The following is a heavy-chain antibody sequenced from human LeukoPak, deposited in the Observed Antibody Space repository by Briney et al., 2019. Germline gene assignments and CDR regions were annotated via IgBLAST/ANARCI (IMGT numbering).Heavy chain of an antibody. CDR3: ARDPGDHDY. J-gene: IGHJ4*02. Sequence: GESLRLSCAASGFTFSGYSMSWVRQAPGKGLEWVSSITTGNDKFYADSVKGRFTISRDDAKNSLYLQMNGLRVEDTALYYCARDPGDHDYWGQGILVTVSS. V-gene: IGHV3-21*01. CDR2: ITTGNDK. CDR1: GFTFSGYS. D-gene: IGHD3-10*01.